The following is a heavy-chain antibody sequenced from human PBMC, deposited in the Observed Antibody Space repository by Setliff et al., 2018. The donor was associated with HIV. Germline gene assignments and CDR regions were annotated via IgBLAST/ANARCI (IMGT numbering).Heavy chain of an antibody. D-gene: IGHD3-10*01. CDR3: ARAGSMVRGVIISAIDI. V-gene: IGHV4-34*01. CDR1: GGSFSGYY. CDR2: INHSGST. J-gene: IGHJ3*02. Sequence: SETLSLTCAVYGGSFSGYYWSWIRQPPGKGLEWIGEINHSGSTNYNPSLKSRVTISVDTSKNQFSLKLSSVTAADTAVYYCARAGSMVRGVIISAIDIWGQGTMVTVSS.